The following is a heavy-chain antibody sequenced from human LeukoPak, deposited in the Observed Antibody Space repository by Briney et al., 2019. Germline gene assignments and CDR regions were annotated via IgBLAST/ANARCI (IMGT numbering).Heavy chain of an antibody. CDR1: GFTFSSYW. Sequence: GGSLRLSCAASGFTFSSYWMSWVRQAPGKGLEWVANIKQDGSEKYYVDSVKGRFTISRDNAKNSLYLQMNSLRAEDTAVYYCAREYYDILTGSDPDFDYWGQGTLVTVSS. D-gene: IGHD3-9*01. CDR2: IKQDGSEK. V-gene: IGHV3-7*01. CDR3: AREYYDILTGSDPDFDY. J-gene: IGHJ4*02.